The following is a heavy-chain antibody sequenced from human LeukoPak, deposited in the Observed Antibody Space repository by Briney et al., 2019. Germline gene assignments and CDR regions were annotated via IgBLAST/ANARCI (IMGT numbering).Heavy chain of an antibody. CDR1: GYTFTSCY. J-gene: IGHJ6*02. D-gene: IGHD3-10*01. Sequence: ASVKVSCKASGYTFTSCYMHWVRQAPGQGLEWMGIINPSGGSTSYAQKFQGRVTMTRDTSTSTVYMELSSLRSEDTAVYYCARVLYGSGGYYYGMDVWGQGTTVTVSS. V-gene: IGHV1-46*01. CDR2: INPSGGST. CDR3: ARVLYGSGGYYYGMDV.